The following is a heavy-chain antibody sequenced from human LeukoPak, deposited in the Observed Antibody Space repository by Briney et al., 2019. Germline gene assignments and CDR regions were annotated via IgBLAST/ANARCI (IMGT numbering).Heavy chain of an antibody. CDR3: ARVESSPYDFWSGYYRHPFDY. Sequence: RASVKVSCKASGYTFTGYYMHWVRQAPGQGLEWMGWINPNSGGTNYAQKFQGRVTMTRDTSISTAYMELSRLRPDDTAVYYCARVESSPYDFWSGYYRHPFDYWGQGTLVTVSS. V-gene: IGHV1-2*02. D-gene: IGHD3-3*01. J-gene: IGHJ4*02. CDR2: INPNSGGT. CDR1: GYTFTGYY.